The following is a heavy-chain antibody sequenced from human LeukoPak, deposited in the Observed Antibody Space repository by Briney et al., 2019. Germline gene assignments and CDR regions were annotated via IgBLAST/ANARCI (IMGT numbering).Heavy chain of an antibody. CDR1: GGSISSSSYY. J-gene: IGHJ4*02. D-gene: IGHD3-22*01. Sequence: SETLSLTCTVSGGSISSSSYYWGWIRQPPGKGLEWIGTIYYIGNTYYNPSLKSRVIISRDTSKNQFSLKLSSVTAADTAVYYCASIRYDSSGYSRVFDYWGQGTLVTVSS. CDR2: IYYIGNT. CDR3: ASIRYDSSGYSRVFDY. V-gene: IGHV4-39*07.